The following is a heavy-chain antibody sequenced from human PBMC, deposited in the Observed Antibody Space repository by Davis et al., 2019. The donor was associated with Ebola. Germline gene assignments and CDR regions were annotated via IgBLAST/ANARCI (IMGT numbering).Heavy chain of an antibody. J-gene: IGHJ5*02. CDR2: IIPIFGTA. D-gene: IGHD3-22*01. CDR1: GGTFSSYA. V-gene: IGHV1-69*06. CDR3: ARDHGEYYYDSSGYYSP. Sequence: SVKVSCKASGGTFSSYAISWVRQAPGQGLEWMGGIIPIFGTANYAQKLQGRVTITADKSTSTAYMELSSLRSEDTAVYYCARDHGEYYYDSSGYYSPWGQGTLVTVSS.